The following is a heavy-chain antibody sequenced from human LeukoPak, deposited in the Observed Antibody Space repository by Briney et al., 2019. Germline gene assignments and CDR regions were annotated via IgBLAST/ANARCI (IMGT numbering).Heavy chain of an antibody. CDR1: GYTFTSYD. V-gene: IGHV1-46*01. J-gene: IGHJ4*02. CDR2: INPSGGST. CDR3: ARARQDYYYDSSGYQGSLDC. Sequence: ASVKVSCKASGYTFTSYDIHWVRDGPGQGLELMGIINPSGGSTSYAQKFQGRVSMTMDTSTSTVYMELSSLRSEDTAVYYCARARQDYYYDSSGYQGSLDCWGQGTLVTVSS. D-gene: IGHD3-22*01.